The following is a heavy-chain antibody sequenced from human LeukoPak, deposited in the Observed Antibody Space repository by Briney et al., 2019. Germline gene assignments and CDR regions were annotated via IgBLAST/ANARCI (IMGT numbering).Heavy chain of an antibody. CDR2: IVVGSGNT. CDR1: GFTFTSSA. CDR3: ARVATRGYSSGWPFFDY. V-gene: IGHV1-58*01. D-gene: IGHD6-19*01. J-gene: IGHJ4*02. Sequence: SVKVSCKASGFTFTSSAVQWVRQARGQRLEWIGWIVVGSGNTNYAQKFQGRVTITADKSTSTAYMELSSLRSEDTAVYYCARVATRGYSSGWPFFDYWGQGTLVTVSS.